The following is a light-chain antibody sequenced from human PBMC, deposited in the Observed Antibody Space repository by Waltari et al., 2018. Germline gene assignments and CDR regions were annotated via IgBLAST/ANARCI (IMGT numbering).Light chain of an antibody. CDR3: SSYTTTNTLV. CDR1: SSDVGAYDY. V-gene: IGLV2-14*03. CDR2: DVN. J-gene: IGLJ2*01. Sequence: QSALTQPASVSGSPGQSITISCTGTSSDVGAYDYVSWYQQHPGKAPQLIIYDVNKRPSPYSGRFSASKSGNTASLTISDLQAEDEAKYFCSSYTTTNTLVFGGGTYLTVL.